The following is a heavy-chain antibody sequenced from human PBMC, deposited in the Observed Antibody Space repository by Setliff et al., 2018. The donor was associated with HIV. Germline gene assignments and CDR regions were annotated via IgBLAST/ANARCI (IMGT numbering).Heavy chain of an antibody. CDR3: ASDKIEDAFDI. CDR1: GFTFTNYW. J-gene: IGHJ3*02. CDR2: INYDRITT. V-gene: IGHV3-74*01. Sequence: GGSLRLSCGASGFTFTNYWMHWIRQVPGKGLVWVSRINYDRITTSYADSVQGRFTISRDNAKNSLYLQMNSLRAEDTAVYYCASDKIEDAFDIWGQGTMVTVSS.